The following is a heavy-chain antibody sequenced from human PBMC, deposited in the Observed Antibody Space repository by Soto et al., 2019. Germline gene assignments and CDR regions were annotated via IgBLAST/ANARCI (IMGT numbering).Heavy chain of an antibody. V-gene: IGHV1-18*01. J-gene: IGHJ6*02. CDR3: AREGQAPYYYYGMDV. Sequence: ASVKVSCKASGYTFTNYGLSWVRQAPGQRLEWMGWISGYNGNTKYAEKFQGRVTMTTDTSTSTAHMELRSLRSDDTAVYYCAREGQAPYYYYGMDVWGQGTAVTV. CDR1: GYTFTNYG. CDR2: ISGYNGNT.